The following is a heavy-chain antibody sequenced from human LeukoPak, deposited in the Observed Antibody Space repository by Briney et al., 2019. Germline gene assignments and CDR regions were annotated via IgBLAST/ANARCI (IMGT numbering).Heavy chain of an antibody. V-gene: IGHV7-4-1*02. J-gene: IGHJ4*02. CDR2: INTNTGNP. CDR1: GYTFTSYA. D-gene: IGHD1-26*01. Sequence: ASVKVSCKASGYTFTSYAMNWVRQAPGQGLEWMGWINTNTGNPTYAQGFTGRFVFSSDTSVSTAYLQISSLKAEDTAVYYCARDQQVGATPIDFDYWGQGTLVTVSS. CDR3: ARDQQVGATPIDFDY.